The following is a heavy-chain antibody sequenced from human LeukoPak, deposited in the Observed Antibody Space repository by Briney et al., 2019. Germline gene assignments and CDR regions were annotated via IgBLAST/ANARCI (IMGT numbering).Heavy chain of an antibody. CDR2: INPNSGGT. J-gene: IGHJ5*01. CDR1: GYTFTGYY. Sequence: ASVKVSCKASGYTFTGYYMHWVRQAPGQGLEWMGWINPNSGGTNYAQKFQGRVTMTRDTSISTAYMELSRLRSDDTAVYYCARVIYSSSWSDYWGHGALVTVSS. V-gene: IGHV1-2*02. CDR3: ARVIYSSSWSDY. D-gene: IGHD6-13*01.